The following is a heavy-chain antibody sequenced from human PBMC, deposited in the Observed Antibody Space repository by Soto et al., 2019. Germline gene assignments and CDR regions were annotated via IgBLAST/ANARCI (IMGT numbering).Heavy chain of an antibody. J-gene: IGHJ3*01. Sequence: EVQVVESGGGLVQPGGSLSPPLPAPGFPLVGIWWGWFGRAPGKGRGWVATIKQEGSQKWYGDSVKGRFTISRDNTKNSLYLQMNSLRAEDTAVYYCARGDYHDNSGPFSDAFDVWGQGTMVTVSS. CDR1: GFPLVGI. CDR2: IKQEGSQK. V-gene: IGHV3-7*04. CDR3: ARGDYHDNSGPFSDAFDV. D-gene: IGHD3-22*01.